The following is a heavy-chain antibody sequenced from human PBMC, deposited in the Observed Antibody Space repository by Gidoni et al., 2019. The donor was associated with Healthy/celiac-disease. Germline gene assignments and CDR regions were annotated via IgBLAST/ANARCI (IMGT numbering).Heavy chain of an antibody. D-gene: IGHD3-22*01. V-gene: IGHV3-66*01. J-gene: IGHJ4*02. Sequence: EVQLVESGGGLVQPGGSLRLSCAASGFTVSSNDMSWVRQAPGKGREWVSVIYSGGRTYYADAVKVRFTISRDNSKNTLYLQMNSLRAEDTAVYYCARDGDSSGYYQAGFDYWGQGTLVTVSS. CDR2: IYSGGRT. CDR1: GFTVSSND. CDR3: ARDGDSSGYYQAGFDY.